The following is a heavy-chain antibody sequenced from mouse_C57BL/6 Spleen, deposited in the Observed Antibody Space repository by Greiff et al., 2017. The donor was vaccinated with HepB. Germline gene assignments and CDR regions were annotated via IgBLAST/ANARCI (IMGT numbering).Heavy chain of an antibody. V-gene: IGHV1-80*01. D-gene: IGHD1-1*01. Sequence: QVQLKESGAELVKPGASVKISCKASGYAFSSYWMNWVKQRPGKGLEWIGQIYPGDGDTNYNGKFKGKATLTADKSSSTAYMQLSSLTSEDSAVYFCARSITTVVATSYWYFDVWGTGTTVTVSS. CDR2: IYPGDGDT. CDR3: ARSITTVVATSYWYFDV. CDR1: GYAFSSYW. J-gene: IGHJ1*03.